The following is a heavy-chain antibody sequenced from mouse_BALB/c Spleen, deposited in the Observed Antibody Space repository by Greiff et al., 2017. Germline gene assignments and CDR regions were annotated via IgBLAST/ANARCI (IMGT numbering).Heavy chain of an antibody. CDR1: GYSITSGYY. Sequence: DVKLQESGPGLVKPSQSLSLTCSVTGYSITSGYYWNWIRQFPGNKLEWMGYISYDGSNNYNPSLKNRISITRDTSKNQFFLKLNSVTTEDTATYYCARELGPSYWYFDVWGAGTTVTVSS. J-gene: IGHJ1*01. D-gene: IGHD4-1*01. V-gene: IGHV3-6*02. CDR3: ARELGPSYWYFDV. CDR2: ISYDGSN.